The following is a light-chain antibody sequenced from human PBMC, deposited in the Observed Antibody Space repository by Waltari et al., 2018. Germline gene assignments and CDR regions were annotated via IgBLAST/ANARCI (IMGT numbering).Light chain of an antibody. CDR2: EVT. Sequence: SALTQPPSASGSPGQSVTISCTGTSSDVGGYNYVSWYQQHPGKAPKLMIYEVTKRPSGVPERCSGSKSGNTASLTVSGLQTEDEADYYCSSYAGGSWVFGGGTKLTVL. CDR1: SSDVGGYNY. V-gene: IGLV2-8*01. CDR3: SSYAGGSWV. J-gene: IGLJ3*02.